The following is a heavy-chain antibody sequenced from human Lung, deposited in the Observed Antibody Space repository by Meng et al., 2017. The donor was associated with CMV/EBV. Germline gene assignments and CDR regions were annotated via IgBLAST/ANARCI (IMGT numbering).Heavy chain of an antibody. CDR3: AREDYDFWSGFLH. J-gene: IGHJ4*02. V-gene: IGHV3-30*04. CDR1: GFTFSNYA. CDR2: VSYDGRNE. Sequence: SXKISXAASGFTFSNYAMHWVRQAPGKGLEWVAAVSYDGRNEYYAGSVQGRVTISRDNSKNTQYLQMSSLRAEDTAVHYCAREDYDFWSGFLHWGQGKLVTVSS. D-gene: IGHD3-3*01.